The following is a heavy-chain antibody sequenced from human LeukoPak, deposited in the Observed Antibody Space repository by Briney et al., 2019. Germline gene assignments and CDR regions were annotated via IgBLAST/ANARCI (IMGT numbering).Heavy chain of an antibody. V-gene: IGHV3-53*01. Sequence: GGSLRLSCAASGFTFSSYAMSWVRQAPGKGLEWVSVIYSGGSTYYADSVKGRFTISRDNSKNTLYLQMNSLRAEDTAVYYCARDPDVDGRGWGQGTLVTVSS. CDR3: ARDPDVDGRG. J-gene: IGHJ4*02. CDR1: GFTFSSYA. CDR2: IYSGGST. D-gene: IGHD3-10*01.